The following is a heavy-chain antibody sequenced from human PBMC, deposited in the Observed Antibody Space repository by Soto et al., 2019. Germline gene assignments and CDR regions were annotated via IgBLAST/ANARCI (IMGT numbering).Heavy chain of an antibody. V-gene: IGHV7-4-1*01. CDR1: GYTFTSYA. J-gene: IGHJ4*02. Sequence: QVQLVQSGSESKKPGASVKVSCKASGYTFTSYAMTWVRQAPGQGLELMGWINTHTGNPTYAQGFTGRFVFSLDTSVSTAYLQISSLKAEDTAVYYCARERQYNWNPFDYWGQGTLVTVSS. CDR3: ARERQYNWNPFDY. CDR2: INTHTGNP. D-gene: IGHD1-20*01.